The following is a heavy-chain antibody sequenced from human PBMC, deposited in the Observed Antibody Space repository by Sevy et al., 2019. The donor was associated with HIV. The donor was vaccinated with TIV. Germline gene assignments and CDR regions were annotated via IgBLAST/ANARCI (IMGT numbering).Heavy chain of an antibody. V-gene: IGHV3-21*01. D-gene: IGHD3-3*01. Sequence: GGSLRLSCAASGFTFSSDSMNWVHQAPGKGLEWVSSISSSSSYIYYADSAKGRFTISRDNAKNSLYLQMNSLRAEDTAVYYCASFSSGYQDYYFDYWGQGTLVTVSS. J-gene: IGHJ4*02. CDR2: ISSSSSYI. CDR3: ASFSSGYQDYYFDY. CDR1: GFTFSSDS.